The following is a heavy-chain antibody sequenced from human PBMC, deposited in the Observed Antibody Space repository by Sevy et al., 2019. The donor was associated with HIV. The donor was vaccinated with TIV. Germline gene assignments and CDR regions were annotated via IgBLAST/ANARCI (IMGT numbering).Heavy chain of an antibody. CDR2: LSYDDREE. CDR3: EKDDLGSIDY. V-gene: IGHV3-30-3*02. CDR1: GFIFSTSP. J-gene: IGHJ4*02. D-gene: IGHD3-10*01. Sequence: GGSLRLSCAASGFIFSTSPMLWVRQAPGKGLEWVAILSYDDREENYADSVKGRFTISRDNSKNTLYLQMNSLRTEDTAVYYCEKDDLGSIDYWGQGTLVTVSS.